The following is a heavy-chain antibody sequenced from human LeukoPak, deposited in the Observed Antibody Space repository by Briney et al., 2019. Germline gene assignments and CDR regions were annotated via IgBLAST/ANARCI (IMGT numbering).Heavy chain of an antibody. CDR2: IYYSGST. CDR3: ARGVSDGNDAFDI. V-gene: IGHV4-59*01. J-gene: IGHJ3*02. CDR1: GGSISSYY. D-gene: IGHD6-6*01. Sequence: ETLSLTCTVSGGSISSYYWSWIRPPPGKGLEWIGYIYYSGSTNYNPSLKSRVTISVDTSKNQFSLKLSSVTAADTAVYYCARGVSDGNDAFDIWGQGTMVTVSS.